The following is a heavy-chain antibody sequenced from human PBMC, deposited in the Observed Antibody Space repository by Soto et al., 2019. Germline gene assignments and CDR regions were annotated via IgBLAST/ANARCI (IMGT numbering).Heavy chain of an antibody. CDR2: ISAYNGNT. V-gene: IGHV1-18*01. CDR3: ARDRVWEVVAATTTRGEENYFDY. Sequence: RASVKVSCKASGYTFTSYGISWVRQAPGQGLEWMGWISAYNGNTNYAQKLQGRVTMTTDTSTSTAYMELRSLRSDDTAVYYCARDRVWEVVAATTTRGEENYFDYWGQGTLVTVSS. CDR1: GYTFTSYG. J-gene: IGHJ4*02. D-gene: IGHD2-15*01.